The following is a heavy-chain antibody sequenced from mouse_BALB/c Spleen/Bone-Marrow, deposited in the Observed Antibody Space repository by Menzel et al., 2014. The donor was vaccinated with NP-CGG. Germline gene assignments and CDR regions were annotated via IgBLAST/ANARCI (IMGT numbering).Heavy chain of an antibody. J-gene: IGHJ1*01. CDR3: ARVVTTGTLYWYFDV. CDR1: GFTFSDYY. CDR2: ISDGGSYT. Sequence: EVMLVESGGGLVKPGGSLKLSCAASGFTFSDYYMYWVRQTPEKRLEWVATISDGGSYTYYPDSVKGRFTISRDNAKNNRYLQMSRLKCEDTAMYCGARVVTTGTLYWYFDVGGAGTTGTGAS. V-gene: IGHV5-4*02. D-gene: IGHD1-2*01.